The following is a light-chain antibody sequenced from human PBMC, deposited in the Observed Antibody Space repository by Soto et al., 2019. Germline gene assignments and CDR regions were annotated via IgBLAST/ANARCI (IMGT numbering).Light chain of an antibody. CDR3: QSYDSSLSGYV. Sequence: QSVLTQPPSVSGAPGQRVTISCTGSSSNIGAGYDVHWYQQLPGTAPKLLIYANINRPSGVPGRFSASKSGTSASLAITGLQAEDEADYYCQSYDSSLSGYVFGTGTKVT. CDR2: ANI. J-gene: IGLJ1*01. CDR1: SSNIGAGYD. V-gene: IGLV1-40*01.